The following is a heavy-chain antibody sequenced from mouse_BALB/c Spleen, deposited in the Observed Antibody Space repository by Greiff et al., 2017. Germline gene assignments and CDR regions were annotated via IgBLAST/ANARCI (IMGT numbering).Heavy chain of an antibody. Sequence: EVKLQESGPELVKPGASVKISCKASGYTFTDYNMHWVKQSHGKSLEWIGYIYPYNGGTGYNQKFKSKATLTVDNSSSTAYMELRSLTSEDSAVYYCARDYRYDWYFDVWGAGTTVTVSS. CDR3: ARDYRYDWYFDV. V-gene: IGHV1S29*02. D-gene: IGHD2-14*01. CDR1: GYTFTDYN. CDR2: IYPYNGGT. J-gene: IGHJ1*01.